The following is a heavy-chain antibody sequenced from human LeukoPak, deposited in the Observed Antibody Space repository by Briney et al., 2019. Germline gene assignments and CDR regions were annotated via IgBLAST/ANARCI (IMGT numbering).Heavy chain of an antibody. CDR3: AKDIRVGATFEAFDI. V-gene: IGHV3-9*01. CDR1: GFTFSSYG. CDR2: ISYNSGNI. J-gene: IGHJ3*02. Sequence: PGGSLRLSCAASGFTFSSYGMSWVRQAPGKGLEWVSGISYNSGNIGYADSVKGRFTISRDNAKKSLYLQMNSLRAEDTALYYCAKDIRVGATFEAFDIWGQGTMVTVSS. D-gene: IGHD1-26*01.